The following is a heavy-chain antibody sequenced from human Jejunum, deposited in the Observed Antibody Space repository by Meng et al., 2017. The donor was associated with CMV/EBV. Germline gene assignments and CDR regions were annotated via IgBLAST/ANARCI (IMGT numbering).Heavy chain of an antibody. CDR2: NRGNRNDR. Sequence: ACGLPHSIQRMNWGGRAPGTGMECDSTNRGNRNDRQYAGAVKGRFTVSRDSARNSLYRQMNSLRAEDTAVYYCARAQDRFLAWLPDHWGQGTLVTVS. D-gene: IGHD3-3*01. V-gene: IGHV3-21*01. CDR1: GLPHSIQR. J-gene: IGHJ4*02. CDR3: ARAQDRFLAWLPDH.